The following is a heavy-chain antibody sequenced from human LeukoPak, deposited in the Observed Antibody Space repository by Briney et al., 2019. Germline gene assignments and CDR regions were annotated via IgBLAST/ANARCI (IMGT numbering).Heavy chain of an antibody. J-gene: IGHJ4*02. Sequence: PSETLSLTCTVSGGSISSYYWSWIRQPPGKGLEWIGYIYYSGSTNYNPSLKSRVTISVDTSKNQFSLKLSSVTAADTAVYYCARGGVGAYFDYWGQGTLVTVSS. V-gene: IGHV4-59*08. D-gene: IGHD1-26*01. CDR3: ARGGVGAYFDY. CDR1: GGSISSYY. CDR2: IYYSGST.